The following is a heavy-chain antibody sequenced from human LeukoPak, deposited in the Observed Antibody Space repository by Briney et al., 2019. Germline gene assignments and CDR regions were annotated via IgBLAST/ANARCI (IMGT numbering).Heavy chain of an antibody. J-gene: IGHJ4*02. Sequence: PSETLSLTCTVSDGSISSGSYYWNWIRQPAGKGLEWIGHIYTSGSTNYNPSLKSRVTISIDTSKNQFSLKLSSVSAADTAVYYCARDQMVVVAASDYYFDYWGQGTLVTVSS. CDR2: IYTSGST. CDR3: ARDQMVVVAASDYYFDY. D-gene: IGHD2-15*01. V-gene: IGHV4-61*09. CDR1: DGSISSGSYY.